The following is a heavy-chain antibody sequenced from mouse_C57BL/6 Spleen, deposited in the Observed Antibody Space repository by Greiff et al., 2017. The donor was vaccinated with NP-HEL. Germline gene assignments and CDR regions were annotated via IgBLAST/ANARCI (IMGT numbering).Heavy chain of an antibody. CDR3: ARAYDGYYGGFAY. D-gene: IGHD2-3*01. CDR1: GFTFSDYG. J-gene: IGHJ3*01. V-gene: IGHV5-17*01. Sequence: EVQRVESGGGLVKPGGSLKLSCAASGFTFSDYGMHWFRQAPEKGLVWVAYISSGSSTIYYADTVKGRFTISRDNAKNTLFLQMTSLRSEDTAMYYCARAYDGYYGGFAYWGQGTLVTVSA. CDR2: ISSGSSTI.